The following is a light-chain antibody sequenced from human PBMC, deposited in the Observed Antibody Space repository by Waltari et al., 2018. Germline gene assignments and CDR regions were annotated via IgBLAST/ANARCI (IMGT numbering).Light chain of an antibody. CDR2: DVS. CDR3: CSYAGSRTWV. CDR1: SSDIGTFNL. J-gene: IGLJ3*02. V-gene: IGLV2-23*02. Sequence: QSALTQPASVSGSPGQSISISCIGTSSDIGTFNLVSWYLQYPGTAPKLLIYDVSQRPSGVPNRFSGSKSGNPASLTISGLQAEDEAIYYCCSYAGSRTWVFGGGAKLTVL.